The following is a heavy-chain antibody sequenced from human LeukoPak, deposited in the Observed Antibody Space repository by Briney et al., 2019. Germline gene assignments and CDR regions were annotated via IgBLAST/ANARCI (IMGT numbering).Heavy chain of an antibody. CDR3: ARGPTRVNRAEYFQH. D-gene: IGHD1-14*01. V-gene: IGHV3-30*04. Sequence: GGSLRLSCAASGFTFSSYAMHWVRQAPGKGLEWVAVISYDGSNKYYADSVKGRFTISRDNSKNTLYLQMNSLRAEDTAVFYCARGPTRVNRAEYFQHWGQGTLVTVSS. CDR1: GFTFSSYA. CDR2: ISYDGSNK. J-gene: IGHJ1*01.